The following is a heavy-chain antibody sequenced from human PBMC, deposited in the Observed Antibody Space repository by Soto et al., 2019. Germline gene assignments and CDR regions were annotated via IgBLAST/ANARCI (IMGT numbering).Heavy chain of an antibody. CDR2: ISSSSSYI. D-gene: IGHD2-15*01. CDR3: TTATVCSGGSCLDY. V-gene: IGHV3-21*03. CDR1: GFTFSSYS. J-gene: IGHJ4*02. Sequence: EVQLVESGGGLVKPGGSLRLSCAASGFTFSSYSMNWVRQAPGKGLEWVSSISSSSSYIYYADSVKGRFTISRDNAKNSLYLQMNSLKTEDTAVYYCTTATVCSGGSCLDYWGQGTLVTVSS.